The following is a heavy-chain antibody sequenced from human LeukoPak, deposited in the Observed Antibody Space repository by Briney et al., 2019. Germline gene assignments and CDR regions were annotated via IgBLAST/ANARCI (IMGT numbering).Heavy chain of an antibody. V-gene: IGHV3-30*04. CDR3: ARDGVLVPAAIGDWFDP. CDR1: GFTFSSYA. CDR2: ISYDGSNK. D-gene: IGHD2-2*02. J-gene: IGHJ5*02. Sequence: GGSLRLSCAASGFTFSSYAMHWVRQAPGKGLEWVAVISYDGSNKYYADSVKGRFTISRDNSKNTLYLQMNSLRAEDTAVYYCARDGVLVPAAIGDWFDPWGQGTLVTVSS.